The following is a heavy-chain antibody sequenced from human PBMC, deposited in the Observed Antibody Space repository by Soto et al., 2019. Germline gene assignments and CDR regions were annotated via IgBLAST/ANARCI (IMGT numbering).Heavy chain of an antibody. CDR1: GFTFDDYA. D-gene: IGHD2-2*01. Sequence: EVQLVESGGGLVQPGRSLRLSCAASGFTFDDYAMHWVRQAPGKGLEWVSGISWNSGSIGYGDSVKGRFTISRDNAKNSLDLQMNSLRAEDTALYYCAKGGQLLTEGGGYWGQGTLVTVSS. CDR2: ISWNSGSI. J-gene: IGHJ4*02. V-gene: IGHV3-9*01. CDR3: AKGGQLLTEGGGY.